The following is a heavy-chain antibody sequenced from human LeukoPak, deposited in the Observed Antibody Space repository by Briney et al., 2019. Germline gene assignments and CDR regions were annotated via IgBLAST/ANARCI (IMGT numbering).Heavy chain of an antibody. D-gene: IGHD3-3*01. J-gene: IGHJ4*02. CDR3: ASYDFWSGYFDY. CDR2: INHSGST. V-gene: IGHV4-34*01. Sequence: SETLSLTCAVYGGSFSGYYWSWIRQPPGKGLEWIGKINHSGSTNYNPSLKSRVTISVDTSKNQFSLKLSSVTAADTAVYYCASYDFWSGYFDYWGQGTLVTVSS. CDR1: GGSFSGYY.